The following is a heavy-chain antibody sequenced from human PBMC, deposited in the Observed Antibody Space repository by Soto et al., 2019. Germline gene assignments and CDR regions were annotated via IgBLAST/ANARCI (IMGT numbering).Heavy chain of an antibody. D-gene: IGHD3-10*01. J-gene: IGHJ2*01. CDR1: GGSISSSSYY. CDR3: ASRIWFGESYWYFDL. CDR2: IYYSGST. Sequence: PSETLSLTXTVSGGSISSSSYYWGWIRQPPGKGLEWIGSIYYSGSTYYNPSLKSRVTISVDTSKNQFSLKLSSVTAADTAVYYCASRIWFGESYWYFDLWGRGTLVTVSS. V-gene: IGHV4-39*01.